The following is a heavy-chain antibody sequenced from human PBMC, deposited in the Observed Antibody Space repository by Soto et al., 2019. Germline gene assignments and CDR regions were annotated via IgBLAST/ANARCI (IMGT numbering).Heavy chain of an antibody. CDR3: ARLAPHLDGYKTEDDAFDI. CDR1: GYTFTSYA. J-gene: IGHJ3*02. Sequence: ASVKVSCKASGYTFTSYAMHWVRQAPGQRLEWMGWINAGNGNTKYSQKFQGRVTITRDTSASTAYMELSSLRSEDTAVYYCARLAPHLDGYKTEDDAFDIWGQGTMVTVSS. CDR2: INAGNGNT. D-gene: IGHD5-12*01. V-gene: IGHV1-3*01.